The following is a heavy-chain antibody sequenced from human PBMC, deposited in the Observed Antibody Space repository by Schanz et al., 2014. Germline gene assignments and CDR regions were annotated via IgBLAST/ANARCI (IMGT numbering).Heavy chain of an antibody. D-gene: IGHD3-10*01. V-gene: IGHV3-23*04. J-gene: IGHJ3*02. CDR1: GLIFSNYV. CDR3: AKGRFRELSAFDI. CDR2: ISGSGGST. Sequence: EVQLVESGGGLVQPGGSLKLSCAASGLIFSNYVMSWVRQAPGKGLEWVSDISGSGGSTYYADSVKGRFTISRDNSKNTLYLQMNSLRAEDTAVYYCAKGRFRELSAFDIWGQGTMVTVSS.